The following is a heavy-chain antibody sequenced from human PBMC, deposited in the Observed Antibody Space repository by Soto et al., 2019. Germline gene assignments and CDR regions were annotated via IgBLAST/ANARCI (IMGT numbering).Heavy chain of an antibody. V-gene: IGHV1-2*02. Sequence: APVQVTCNESGYSFTGDYMHWVRQAPGQGLEWMGWINPNSGGTNYAQKFQGRVTMTRDTSISTAYMELSRLRSDDTAVYYCARSLVGALPFDYWGQGTLVT. D-gene: IGHD1-26*01. CDR2: INPNSGGT. CDR1: GYSFTGDY. J-gene: IGHJ4*02. CDR3: ARSLVGALPFDY.